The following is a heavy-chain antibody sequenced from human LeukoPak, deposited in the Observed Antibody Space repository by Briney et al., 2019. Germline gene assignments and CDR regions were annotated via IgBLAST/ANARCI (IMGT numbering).Heavy chain of an antibody. V-gene: IGHV4-61*02. Sequence: SETLSLTCTVSGGSISSGSYYWSWIRQPAGEGLEWIGRIYTSGSTNYNPSLKSRVTISVDTSKNQFSLKLSSVTAADTAVYYCARVNGDYYYYYYMDVWGKGTTVTISS. J-gene: IGHJ6*03. CDR1: GGSISSGSYY. CDR2: IYTSGST. CDR3: ARVNGDYYYYYYMDV.